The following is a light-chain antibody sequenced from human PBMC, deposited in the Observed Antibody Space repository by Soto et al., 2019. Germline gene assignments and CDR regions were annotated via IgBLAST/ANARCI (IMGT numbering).Light chain of an antibody. CDR1: SSNIGSNT. V-gene: IGLV1-44*01. CDR2: SNN. CDR3: ASWDDSLNGFYV. Sequence: QTVVTQPPSASGTPRQRVTISCSGSSSNIGSNTVNWYQQLPGTAPKLLIYSNNQRPSGVPDRFSGSKSGTSASLAISGLQSEDKADYYCASWDDSLNGFYVFGTGTKLTVL. J-gene: IGLJ1*01.